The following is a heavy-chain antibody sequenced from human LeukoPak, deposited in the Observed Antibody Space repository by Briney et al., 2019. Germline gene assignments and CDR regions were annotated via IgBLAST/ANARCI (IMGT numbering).Heavy chain of an antibody. CDR3: ARDQGYCTSASCRGDAFDV. D-gene: IGHD2-2*01. V-gene: IGHV3-48*04. Sequence: GGSLRLSCAASGFTFSSYSMNWVRQAPGKGLEWVSYTSSSSSTIYYADSVKGRFTISRDNAKNSLSLQMNSLRAEDTAVYYCARDQGYCTSASCRGDAFDVWGQGSMVSVSS. CDR2: TSSSSSTI. CDR1: GFTFSSYS. J-gene: IGHJ3*01.